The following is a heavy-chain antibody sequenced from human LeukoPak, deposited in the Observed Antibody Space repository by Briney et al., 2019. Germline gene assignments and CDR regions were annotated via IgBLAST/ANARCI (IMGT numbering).Heavy chain of an antibody. V-gene: IGHV3-21*01. CDR1: GFTFSSYS. J-gene: IGHJ3*01. CDR2: ISGGGRYI. CDR3: ASGLGDYDAFDV. Sequence: GGSLRLFWSVSGFTFSSYSMNWVRQAPGKGLQWGSSISGGGRYIFYADSVEGRFSVSRDNAKNSVFLQMNSLRAEDTAVYYCASGLGDYDAFDVWGHGTRVTVAS. D-gene: IGHD4-17*01.